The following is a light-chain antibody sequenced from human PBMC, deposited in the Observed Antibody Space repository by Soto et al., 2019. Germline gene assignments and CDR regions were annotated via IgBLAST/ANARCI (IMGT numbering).Light chain of an antibody. CDR1: SSDVGGYNY. J-gene: IGLJ1*01. CDR2: DVS. V-gene: IGLV2-11*01. CDR3: CSYAGSSSYV. Sequence: QSVLTQPRSVSGSPGQSVTISCTGTSSDVGGYNYVSWYQQHPGKAPKVMIYDVSKRPSGVPDRLSGSKSGNTASLTISGLQAEDEADYYCCSYAGSSSYVFGAGTKLTGL.